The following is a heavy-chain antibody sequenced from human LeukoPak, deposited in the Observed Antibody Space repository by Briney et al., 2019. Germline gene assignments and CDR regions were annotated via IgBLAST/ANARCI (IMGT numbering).Heavy chain of an antibody. CDR1: GGSFSDFY. J-gene: IGHJ4*02. D-gene: IGHD1-26*01. CDR3: AKSGGYGLIDK. Sequence: SETLSLTCGVYGGSFSDFYWNWIRQPPGKGLEWIGEINHSGSTIYNPSLKSRVTISVDTSKNQFSLRLNSMTAADTAVYYCAKSGGYGLIDKWGQGTLVTVSS. CDR2: INHSGST. V-gene: IGHV4-34*01.